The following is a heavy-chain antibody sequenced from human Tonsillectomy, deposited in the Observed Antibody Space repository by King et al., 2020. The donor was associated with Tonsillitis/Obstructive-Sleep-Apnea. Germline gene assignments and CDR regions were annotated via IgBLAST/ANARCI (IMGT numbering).Heavy chain of an antibody. CDR3: ARSRAAFSDNWFDP. CDR2: IYYSGSN. CDR1: GGSISSSSYY. J-gene: IGHJ5*02. Sequence: QLQESGPGLVKPSETLSLTCTVSGGSISSSSYYWGWIRQPPGKVLEGIGSIYYSGSNYSNPSLKSRVTIPVDTSKNQFSLTLGSVTAADTAVYYCARSRAAFSDNWFDPWGQGTLVTVSS. V-gene: IGHV4-39*01. D-gene: IGHD2-15*01.